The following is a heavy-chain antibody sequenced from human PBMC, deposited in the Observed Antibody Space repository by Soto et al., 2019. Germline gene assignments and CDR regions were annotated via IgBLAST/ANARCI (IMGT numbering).Heavy chain of an antibody. V-gene: IGHV4-34*01. Sequence: SETLSLTCAVYGGCFSGYYWNWIRQPPGKGLEWIGQINHSGSTNYNPSLTSRVTISVDTSKNQFSLKLRSVPAPDSAVYYCPRNNMATGYAPPVLSAFGIWGQVIMVTV. CDR1: GGCFSGYY. CDR2: INHSGST. CDR3: PRNNMATGYAPPVLSAFGI. J-gene: IGHJ3*02. D-gene: IGHD3-9*01.